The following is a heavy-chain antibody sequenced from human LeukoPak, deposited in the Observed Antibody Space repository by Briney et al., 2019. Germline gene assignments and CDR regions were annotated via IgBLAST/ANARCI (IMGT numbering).Heavy chain of an antibody. Sequence: GGSLRLSCAASGLNVAAYAMYWVRQPPGKSLEWVSLISGDSDNKYSAASVKGRFAISRDNSKNSLYLQMNSLTTEDTALYYCAIAYESGSFYRAFAYWGQGALVTVSS. D-gene: IGHD3-10*01. V-gene: IGHV3-43*02. CDR2: ISGDSDNK. J-gene: IGHJ4*02. CDR3: AIAYESGSFYRAFAY. CDR1: GLNVAAYA.